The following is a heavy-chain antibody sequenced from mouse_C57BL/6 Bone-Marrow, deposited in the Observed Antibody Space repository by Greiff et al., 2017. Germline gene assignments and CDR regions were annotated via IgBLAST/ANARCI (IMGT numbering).Heavy chain of an antibody. CDR3: TNGDGWYFDV. CDR2: IDPETGGT. J-gene: IGHJ1*03. CDR1: GYTFTDYE. Sequence: VKLMESGAQLVRPGASVTLSCKASGYTFTDYEMHWVKQTPVHGLEWIGAIDPETGGTAYNQKFKGKAILTADKSSSTAYMELRSLTSEDSAVYYCTNGDGWYFDVWGTGTTVTVSS. V-gene: IGHV1-15*01.